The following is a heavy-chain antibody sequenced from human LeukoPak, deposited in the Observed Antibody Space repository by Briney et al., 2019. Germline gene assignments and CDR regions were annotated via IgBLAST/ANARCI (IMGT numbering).Heavy chain of an antibody. V-gene: IGHV1-8*01. CDR3: ARESDCSSTSCYPDY. CDR2: MNPNNGNT. Sequence: ASVKVSCKASGYTFTSYDINWVRQATGQGLEWMGWMNPNNGNTGYAQKFQGRVTMTRNTSISTAYMELSSLRSEDMAVYYCARESDCSSTSCYPDYWGQGTLVTVSS. D-gene: IGHD2-2*01. J-gene: IGHJ4*02. CDR1: GYTFTSYD.